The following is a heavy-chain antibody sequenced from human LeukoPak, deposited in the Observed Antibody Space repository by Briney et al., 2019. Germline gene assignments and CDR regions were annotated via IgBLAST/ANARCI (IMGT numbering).Heavy chain of an antibody. V-gene: IGHV4-38-2*02. CDR1: GYSIHSGYY. J-gene: IGHJ3*02. D-gene: IGHD5-18*01. Sequence: SETLSLTCIVSGYSIHSGYYGGWVRQPPGKGLEWIGSIYHSGSTYYNPSLKSRVTISVDTSKNQFSLNLSSVTAEDTAVYYCARDGGARGYSFIRGQNAFDIWGQGTMVTVSS. CDR3: ARDGGARGYSFIRGQNAFDI. CDR2: IYHSGST.